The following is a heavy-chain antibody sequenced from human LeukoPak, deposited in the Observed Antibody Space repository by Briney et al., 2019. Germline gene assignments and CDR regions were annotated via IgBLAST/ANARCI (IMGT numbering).Heavy chain of an antibody. CDR1: GYTFTSYG. Sequence: ASVKVSCKASGYTFTSYGISWVRQVPGQGLEWMGWISAYNGNTNYAQKLQGRVTMTTDTSTSTAYMELRSLRSDDTAVYYCARASIRMAYYYDSSGYYLLDYWGQGTLVTVSS. J-gene: IGHJ4*02. D-gene: IGHD3-22*01. CDR3: ARASIRMAYYYDSSGYYLLDY. CDR2: ISAYNGNT. V-gene: IGHV1-18*01.